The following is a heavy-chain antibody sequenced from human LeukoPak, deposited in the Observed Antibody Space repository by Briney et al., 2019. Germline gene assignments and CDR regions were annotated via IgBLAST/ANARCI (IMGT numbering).Heavy chain of an antibody. D-gene: IGHD5-12*01. CDR3: ARQFLIPATTENYFVS. J-gene: IGHJ4*02. Sequence: SETLSLTCTVSGGSISSYYWSWIRQPPGKGLEWIGYIYTSGSTNYNPSLKSRVTISVDTSKNQFSLKLSSVTAADTAIYYCARQFLIPATTENYFVSWGQGTPLTVSS. CDR1: GGSISSYY. V-gene: IGHV4-4*09. CDR2: IYTSGST.